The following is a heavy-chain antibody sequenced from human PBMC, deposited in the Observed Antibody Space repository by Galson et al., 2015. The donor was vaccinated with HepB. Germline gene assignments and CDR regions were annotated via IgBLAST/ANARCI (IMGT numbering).Heavy chain of an antibody. CDR2: ISNDGNKK. J-gene: IGHJ4*02. D-gene: IGHD6-19*01. V-gene: IGHV3-30*03. CDR1: GFAFSSSG. Sequence: FLRLSCAASGFAFSSSGMHWVRQAPGKGLEWVAAISNDGNKKYYADSVKGRFTISRDNSKNTLYLQMNSLGAEDTAMYYCARRYGSAWNLGYWGQGTLVIVSS. CDR3: ARRYGSAWNLGY.